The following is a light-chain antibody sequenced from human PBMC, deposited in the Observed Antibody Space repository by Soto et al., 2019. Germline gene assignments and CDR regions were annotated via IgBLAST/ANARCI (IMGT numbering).Light chain of an antibody. V-gene: IGLV2-8*01. CDR3: SSFAGSNNLV. CDR2: EVS. CDR1: SSDVGGYDF. Sequence: QSALTQPPSASGSPGQSVTISCSGTSSDVGGYDFVSWYQQHPGEAPKVMIYEVSKRPSGVPDRFSGSKSGNTASLTVSGLQADDEADYYCSSFAGSNNLVFGGGTKLTVL. J-gene: IGLJ2*01.